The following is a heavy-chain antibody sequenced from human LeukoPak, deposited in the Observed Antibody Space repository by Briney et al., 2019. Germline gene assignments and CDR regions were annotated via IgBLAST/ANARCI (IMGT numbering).Heavy chain of an antibody. J-gene: IGHJ4*02. D-gene: IGHD3-16*01. Sequence: ASVKVSCKASGYSFTRYCISWVRHAPGQGPEWMGWIGAYNGNTNYAQILQGRVTMTRDTSTNTAYMELRSLRSDDTAVYYCARELNYAFAYWGQATLVTVSS. CDR3: ARELNYAFAY. CDR1: GYSFTRYC. CDR2: IGAYNGNT. V-gene: IGHV1-18*01.